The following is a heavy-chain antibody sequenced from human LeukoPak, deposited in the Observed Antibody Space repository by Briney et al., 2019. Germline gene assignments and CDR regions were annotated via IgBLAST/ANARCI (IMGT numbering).Heavy chain of an antibody. V-gene: IGHV1-69*06. J-gene: IGHJ4*02. CDR3: AVDGSGSYCPLDY. CDR1: GYTFTSYY. Sequence: SVKVSCKASGYTFTSYYMHWVRQAPGQGLEWMGGIIPIFGTANYAQKFQGRVTITADKSTSTAYMELSSLRSEDTAVYYCAVDGSGSYCPLDYWGQGTLVTVSS. D-gene: IGHD3-10*01. CDR2: IIPIFGTA.